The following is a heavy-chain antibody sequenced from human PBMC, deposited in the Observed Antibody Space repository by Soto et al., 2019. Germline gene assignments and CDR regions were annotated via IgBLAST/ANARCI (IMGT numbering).Heavy chain of an antibody. CDR2: IWFDGSDK. V-gene: IGHV3-33*01. D-gene: IGHD2-2*01. J-gene: IGHJ3*02. CDR3: ARLYCSSTSCYSVGAFDI. CDR1: GFTFSSYG. Sequence: PGGSLRLSCAASGFTFSSYGMHWVRQAPGKGLEWVALIWFDGSDKYYADSVKGRFTISRDNSKSTLYLQMNSLRADDTAVYYCARLYCSSTSCYSVGAFDIWGQGTMVTVSS.